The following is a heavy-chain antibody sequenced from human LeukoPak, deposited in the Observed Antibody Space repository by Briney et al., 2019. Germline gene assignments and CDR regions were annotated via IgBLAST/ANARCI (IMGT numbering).Heavy chain of an antibody. D-gene: IGHD2-21*02. CDR1: GYTFSGFY. Sequence: GASVKVSCKASGYTFSGFYMHWVRQAPGQGLEWMGWMNPNSGDTKYAPKSQGWVTMTRDMSISTAYMEVNRLTSDDTAVYYCARVEATVGFAFDIWGQGTMVTVSS. V-gene: IGHV1-2*04. CDR2: MNPNSGDT. J-gene: IGHJ3*02. CDR3: ARVEATVGFAFDI.